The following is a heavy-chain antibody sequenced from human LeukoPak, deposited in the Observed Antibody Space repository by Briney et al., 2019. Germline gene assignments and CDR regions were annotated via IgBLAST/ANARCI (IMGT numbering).Heavy chain of an antibody. D-gene: IGHD1-26*01. Sequence: GGSLRLSCAASGFTFDDYAMHWVRQAPGKGLEWVSGISWNSGSIGYADSVKGRFTISRDNAKNSLYLQMNSLRAEDTAVYYCARDGAETFDYWGQGTLVTVSS. CDR1: GFTFDDYA. CDR3: ARDGAETFDY. J-gene: IGHJ4*02. V-gene: IGHV3-9*01. CDR2: ISWNSGSI.